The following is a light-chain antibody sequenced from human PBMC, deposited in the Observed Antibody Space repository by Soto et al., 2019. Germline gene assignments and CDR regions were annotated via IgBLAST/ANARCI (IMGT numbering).Light chain of an antibody. V-gene: IGLV4-69*01. CDR1: SGYSAYA. CDR2: INYDGTH. Sequence: QPVLTQSPSASASLGASVKLTCTRSSGYSAYAIAWHQQQSEKGPRFLMKINYDGTHSKGDGFFDRFSGSSSGAERHLTFSSPQSEDEADYYCQTLGTGIQVFGGGTKLTVL. J-gene: IGLJ3*02. CDR3: QTLGTGIQV.